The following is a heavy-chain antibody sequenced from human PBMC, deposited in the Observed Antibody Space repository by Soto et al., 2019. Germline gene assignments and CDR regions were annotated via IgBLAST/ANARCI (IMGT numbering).Heavy chain of an antibody. CDR2: FTPASRST. J-gene: IGHJ4*02. CDR3: ARVRFGEAFDF. D-gene: IGHD2-21*01. Sequence: APRKLCSKVPGYTITNYSINWVRQAPGQRLECTGWFTPASRSTNYEQKCQDRVSMTSDTSTNTAHIKMKYLRSDETPVYTTARVRFGEAFDFWGRG. CDR1: GYTITNYS. V-gene: IGHV1-18*01.